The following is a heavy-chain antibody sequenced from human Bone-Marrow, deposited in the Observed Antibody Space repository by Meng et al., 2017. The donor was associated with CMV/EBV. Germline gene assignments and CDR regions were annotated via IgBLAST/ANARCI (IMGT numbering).Heavy chain of an antibody. J-gene: IGHJ4*02. V-gene: IGHV4-34*01. CDR2: INHSGST. Sequence: GSLRLSCAVYGGSFSGYYWSWIRQPPGKGLEWIGEINHSGSTNYNPSLKSRVTISVDTSKNQFSLKLSSVTAADTAVYYCARVFILQQNIVVVPAATTHSFDYCGEGTLVTASS. D-gene: IGHD2-2*01. CDR1: GGSFSGYY. CDR3: ARVFILQQNIVVVPAATTHSFDY.